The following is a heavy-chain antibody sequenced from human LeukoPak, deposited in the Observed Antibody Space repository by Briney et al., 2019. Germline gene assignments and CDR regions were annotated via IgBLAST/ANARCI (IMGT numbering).Heavy chain of an antibody. J-gene: IGHJ6*02. CDR1: GDAISSGGYY. D-gene: IGHD1-1*01. Sequence: PSETLSLTCAVSGDAISSGGYYRRWIRQRPRGGLGWVGYIYYSGSTYYNPSLKSRVTISVDTSKDQFSLKLSSVTAADTAVYYCASLNTKYYYYGMDVWGQGTTVTVSS. CDR3: ASLNTKYYYYGMDV. V-gene: IGHV4-31*11. CDR2: IYYSGST.